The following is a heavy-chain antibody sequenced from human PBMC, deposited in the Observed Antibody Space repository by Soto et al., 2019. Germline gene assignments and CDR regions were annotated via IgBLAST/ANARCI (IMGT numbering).Heavy chain of an antibody. CDR1: GFTFSNYG. V-gene: IGHV3-30*03. CDR2: ISYEGSNK. CDR3: AREQVVNAMGYFDD. Sequence: GGSLRLSCAASGFTFSNYGMHWVRQAPGKGLEWVAVISYEGSNKNHADSVKGRFTISRDNSKNTLYLQMNSLRAEDTAVYFCAREQVVNAMGYFDDWGQGTRVTVSS. D-gene: IGHD2-21*01. J-gene: IGHJ4*02.